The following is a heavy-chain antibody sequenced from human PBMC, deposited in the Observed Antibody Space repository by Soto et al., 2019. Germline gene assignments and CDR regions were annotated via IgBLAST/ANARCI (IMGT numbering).Heavy chain of an antibody. J-gene: IGHJ4*02. CDR3: AKDPGENVFSRGYFDY. D-gene: IGHD3-3*01. CDR2: VSWEGITT. Sequence: EVLLLESGGVVVQPGESLRLSCAASGFTFDDYTMHWVRQAPGRGLEWVSLVSWEGITTYYADSVKGRFTISRDNSKNSLFLEMTSLRSEDTAFYYCAKDPGENVFSRGYFDYWGQGTLVTVSS. V-gene: IGHV3-43*01. CDR1: GFTFDDYT.